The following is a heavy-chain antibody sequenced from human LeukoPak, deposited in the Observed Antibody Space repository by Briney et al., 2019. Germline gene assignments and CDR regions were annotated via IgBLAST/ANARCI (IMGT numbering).Heavy chain of an antibody. CDR1: GYTFTIYD. V-gene: IGHV1-8*03. D-gene: IGHD2-2*01. CDR2: MKPNSGNT. J-gene: IGHJ4*02. Sequence: ASVKVSCKASGYTFTIYDINWVRQATGQGLEWMGWMKPNSGNTGYAQKFQGRVTITRNTSISTAYMELSSLRSEDTAVYYCARGYCTSTSCHFDYWGQGTLVTVSS. CDR3: ARGYCTSTSCHFDY.